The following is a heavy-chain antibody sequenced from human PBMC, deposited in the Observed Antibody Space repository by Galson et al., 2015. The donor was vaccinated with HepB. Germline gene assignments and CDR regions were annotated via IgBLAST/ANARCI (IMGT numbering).Heavy chain of an antibody. Sequence: TLSLTCTVSGGSISSSSYYWGWIRQPPGKGREWIGSIYYSGSTYYNPSLKRRVTISVDTSKNQFSLKLSSVTAADTAVYYCARPFNYYDSSSNWFDPWGQGTLVTVSS. J-gene: IGHJ5*02. D-gene: IGHD3-22*01. CDR2: IYYSGST. CDR3: ARPFNYYDSSSNWFDP. V-gene: IGHV4-39*01. CDR1: GGSISSSSYY.